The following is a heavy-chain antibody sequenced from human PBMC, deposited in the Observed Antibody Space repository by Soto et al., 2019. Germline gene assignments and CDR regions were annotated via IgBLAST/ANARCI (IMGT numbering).Heavy chain of an antibody. V-gene: IGHV4-39*01. Sequence: SETLSLTCTVSGGSISSSNYYWGWIRQPPGKGLEWIGSIFYSGYTNYNPSLKSRVTISVDTSKNQFSLKLSSVTAADTAVYYCASLSGYSYGYGSYYYYGMDVWGQGTTVTVSS. CDR2: IFYSGYT. J-gene: IGHJ6*02. CDR1: GGSISSSNYY. CDR3: ASLSGYSYGYGSYYYYGMDV. D-gene: IGHD5-18*01.